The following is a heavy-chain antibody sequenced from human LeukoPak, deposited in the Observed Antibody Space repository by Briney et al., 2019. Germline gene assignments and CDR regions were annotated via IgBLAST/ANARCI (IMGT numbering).Heavy chain of an antibody. J-gene: IGHJ4*02. CDR3: TTTRSDY. CDR2: ISGSGGST. Sequence: GGSLRLSCAASGFTFSSYGMSWVRQAPGKGLEWVSAISGSGGSTYYADSVKGRFTISRDNSKNTLYLQMNSLRAKDTAVYWSTTTRSDYWGQGTLVTVSS. V-gene: IGHV3-23*01. D-gene: IGHD4-17*01. CDR1: GFTFSSYG.